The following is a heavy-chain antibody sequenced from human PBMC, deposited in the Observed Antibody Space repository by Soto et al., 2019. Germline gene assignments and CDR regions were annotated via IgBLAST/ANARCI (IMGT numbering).Heavy chain of an antibody. J-gene: IGHJ6*02. V-gene: IGHV1-2*02. D-gene: IGHD2-15*01. CDR1: GYTFTGYY. CDR3: ATESSGGSYGMDV. Sequence: ASVKVSCKVSGYTFTGYYMHWVRQAPGQGLEWMGWINPNSGGTNYAQKFQGRVTMTRDTSISTAYMELSRLRSDDTAVYYCATESSGGSYGMDVWGQGTTVTVSS. CDR2: INPNSGGT.